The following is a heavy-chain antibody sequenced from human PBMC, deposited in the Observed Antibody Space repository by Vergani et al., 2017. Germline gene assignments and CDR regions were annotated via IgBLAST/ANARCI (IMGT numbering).Heavy chain of an antibody. J-gene: IGHJ6*03. V-gene: IGHV3-23*01. D-gene: IGHD2/OR15-2a*01. CDR1: GFTFSNSA. CDR3: AKDLGCCNSISCSYYMDV. CDR2: ISGHGDRT. Sequence: EVHLLESGGGQVEAGGSLRLSCVASGFTFSNSAMSWVRQTSGKGLEWVSAISGHGDRTYYADSVKGRFTISRDNSQNTVNLQMNSLRVDDTAVYYCAKDLGCCNSISCSYYMDVWGKGTTVTV.